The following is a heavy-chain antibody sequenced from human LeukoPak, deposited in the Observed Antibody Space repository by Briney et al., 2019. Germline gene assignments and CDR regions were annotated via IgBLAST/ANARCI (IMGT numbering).Heavy chain of an antibody. Sequence: ASVKVSCKASGYTFTGYYMHWVRQAPGQGLEWMGWINPNNGGTNYAQKFQGRVTMTRDTSISTAYMELSRLRSDDTAVYYCARTSMIVVVSPFDYWGQGTLVTVSS. CDR1: GYTFTGYY. D-gene: IGHD3-22*01. CDR2: INPNNGGT. V-gene: IGHV1-2*02. J-gene: IGHJ4*02. CDR3: ARTSMIVVVSPFDY.